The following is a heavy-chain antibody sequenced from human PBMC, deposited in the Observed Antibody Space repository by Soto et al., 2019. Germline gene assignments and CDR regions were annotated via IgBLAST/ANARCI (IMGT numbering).Heavy chain of an antibody. J-gene: IGHJ1*01. D-gene: IGHD6-19*01. CDR3: ARDVWGPYSSGWYGPGFQH. V-gene: IGHV3-48*01. Sequence: PGGSLRLSCAASGFTFSSYSMNWVRQAPGKGLDWVSYISSSSSTIYYADSVKGRFTISRDNAKNSLYLQMNSLRAEDTAVYYCARDVWGPYSSGWYGPGFQHWGQGTLVTVSS. CDR1: GFTFSSYS. CDR2: ISSSSSTI.